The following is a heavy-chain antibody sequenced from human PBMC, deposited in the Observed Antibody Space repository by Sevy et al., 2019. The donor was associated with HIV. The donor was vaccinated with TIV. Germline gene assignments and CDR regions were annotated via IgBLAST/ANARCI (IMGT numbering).Heavy chain of an antibody. CDR2: ISGSGGST. V-gene: IGHV3-23*01. J-gene: IGHJ4*02. D-gene: IGHD6-19*01. Sequence: GGSLRLSCAASGFTFSSYAMSWVRQAPGKGLEWVSAISGSGGSTYYADSLKGRFTISRDNSKNTLYLQMNSLRAEDTAVYYWAKDEGGVAVVSYFDYWAQGTLVTVSS. CDR3: AKDEGGVAVVSYFDY. CDR1: GFTFSSYA.